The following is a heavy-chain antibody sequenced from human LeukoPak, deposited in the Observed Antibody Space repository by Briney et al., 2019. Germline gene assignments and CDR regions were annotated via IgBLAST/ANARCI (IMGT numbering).Heavy chain of an antibody. Sequence: SGTLSLTCAVSGGSISTGNWWTWVRQSRDKGLEWIGEIYHNGSTNYNPSLKSRVTMSIENSKNHFSLRLTSLTAADTAVYYCARKGSRRLHMDVWGRGTTITVSS. V-gene: IGHV4-4*02. D-gene: IGHD2-15*01. CDR3: ARKGSRRLHMDV. CDR2: IYHNGST. J-gene: IGHJ6*03. CDR1: GGSISTGNW.